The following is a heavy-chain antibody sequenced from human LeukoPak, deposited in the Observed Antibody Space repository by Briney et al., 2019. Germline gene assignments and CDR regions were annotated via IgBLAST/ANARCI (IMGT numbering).Heavy chain of an antibody. CDR3: AKCIVGATAPFDY. J-gene: IGHJ4*02. V-gene: IGHV3-23*01. D-gene: IGHD1-26*01. CDR1: GFTFSSYA. Sequence: GGSLRLSCAASGFTFSSYAMSWVRQAPGKGLEWVSAISHSGASTYYADSVKGRFTISRDNSKNTLYLQMNSLRAEDTAVYYCAKCIVGATAPFDYWGQGTLVTVSS. CDR2: ISHSGAST.